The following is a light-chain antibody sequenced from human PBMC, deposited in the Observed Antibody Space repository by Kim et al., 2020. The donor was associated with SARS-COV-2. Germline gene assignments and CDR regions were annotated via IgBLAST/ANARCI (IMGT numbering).Light chain of an antibody. Sequence: DIQMTQSPSSLSASVGDTVTITCRASQAISILAWLQQKPGKAPKSLIHAASSLQSGVPSKFSGSGSGTDFTLTISSLQPEDFATYYCQQYITYPYTFGQGTKVDIK. CDR2: AAS. CDR3: QQYITYPYT. V-gene: IGKV1-16*02. J-gene: IGKJ2*01. CDR1: QAISI.